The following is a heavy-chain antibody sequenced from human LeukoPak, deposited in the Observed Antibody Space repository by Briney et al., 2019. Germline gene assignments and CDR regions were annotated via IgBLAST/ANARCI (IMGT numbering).Heavy chain of an antibody. D-gene: IGHD6-25*01. Sequence: PGGSLRLSCAASGFTVSNNYMNWVRQAPGKGLEWVSLIYSGGTTYYADSVKGRFTISRDHSKNTLYLQMNSLRAEDTAVYYCARDPSAVAASTYGWGQGTLVTVSS. V-gene: IGHV3-66*01. CDR2: IYSGGTT. J-gene: IGHJ4*02. CDR1: GFTVSNNY. CDR3: ARDPSAVAASTYG.